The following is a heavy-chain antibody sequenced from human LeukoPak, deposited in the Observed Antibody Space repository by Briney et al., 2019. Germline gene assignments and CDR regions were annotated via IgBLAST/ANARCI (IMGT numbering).Heavy chain of an antibody. CDR3: ARVAQRLLWFGELYAFDI. Sequence: SETLSLTCTVSGGSISSYYWSWIRQPPGKGLEWIGYIYYSGSTNYNPSLKSRVTISVDTSKNQFSLKLSSVTAADTAVYYCARVAQRLLWFGELYAFDIWGQGTMVTVSS. CDR1: GGSISSYY. V-gene: IGHV4-59*12. CDR2: IYYSGST. J-gene: IGHJ3*02. D-gene: IGHD3-10*01.